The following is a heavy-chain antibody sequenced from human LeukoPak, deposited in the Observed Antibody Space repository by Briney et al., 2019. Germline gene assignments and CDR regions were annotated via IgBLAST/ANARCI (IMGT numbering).Heavy chain of an antibody. CDR3: ARFAVHRRITVAGQFGLDY. CDR1: GYTFTSYG. J-gene: IGHJ4*02. D-gene: IGHD6-19*01. V-gene: IGHV1-18*01. Sequence: ASVKVSCKASGYTFTSYGISWVRQAPGQGLEWMGWISAYNGNTNYAQKLQGRVTMTRDTSTSTVYMELSSLRSEDTAVYYCARFAVHRRITVAGQFGLDYWGQGTLVSVSS. CDR2: ISAYNGNT.